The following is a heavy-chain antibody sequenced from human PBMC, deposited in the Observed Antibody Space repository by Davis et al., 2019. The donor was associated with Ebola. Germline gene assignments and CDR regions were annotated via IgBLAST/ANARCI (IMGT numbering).Heavy chain of an antibody. Sequence: ASVKVSCKASGYTFTSYAMHWVRQAPGQRLEWMGWIKAGNGNTKYSQKFQGRVTITRDTSATTAYMELSSLRSEDTAVYYCATDTYYDFWSGYLLDYWGQGTLVTVSS. D-gene: IGHD3-3*01. CDR3: ATDTYYDFWSGYLLDY. V-gene: IGHV1-3*01. CDR2: IKAGNGNT. J-gene: IGHJ4*02. CDR1: GYTFTSYA.